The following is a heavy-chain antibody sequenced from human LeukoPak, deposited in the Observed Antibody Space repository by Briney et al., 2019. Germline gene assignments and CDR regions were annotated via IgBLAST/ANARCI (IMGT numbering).Heavy chain of an antibody. V-gene: IGHV3-20*04. CDR3: ARETGGSEGLWYYYYMDV. D-gene: IGHD4-23*01. CDR1: GFTFDDYG. CDR2: INWNGGST. J-gene: IGHJ6*03. Sequence: GGSLRLSCAASGFTFDDYGMSWVRHAPGKGLEWVSGINWNGGSTGYADSVKGRFTISRDNAKNSLYLQMNSLRAEDTALYYCARETGGSEGLWYYYYMDVWGKGTTVTVSS.